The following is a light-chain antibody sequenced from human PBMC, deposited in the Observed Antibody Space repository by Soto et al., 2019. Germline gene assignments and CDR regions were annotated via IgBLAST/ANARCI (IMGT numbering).Light chain of an antibody. CDR1: QSVSSSY. CDR3: QQYGSSPLT. V-gene: IGKV3-20*01. Sequence: EIVLTQSPGTLSLSPGERATLSCRASQSVSSSYLARYQQRPGQAPRLLIHGASSRATGVPERFSGSGSGTDFTLTISRLEPEDFAVYYCQQYGSSPLTFGGGTKVEIK. CDR2: GAS. J-gene: IGKJ4*01.